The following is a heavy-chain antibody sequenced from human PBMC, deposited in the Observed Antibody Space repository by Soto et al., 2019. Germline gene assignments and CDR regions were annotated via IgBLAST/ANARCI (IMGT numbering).Heavy chain of an antibody. D-gene: IGHD3-9*01. CDR2: IIPMIGRT. CDR1: GGTFNNYG. V-gene: IGHV1-69*01. J-gene: IGHJ4*02. CDR3: ASRDYHVLTGYTYDE. Sequence: QVQLVQSGAEVKKPGSSVKVSCKASGGTFNNYGMGWVRQASGQGLEWMGGIIPMIGRTNYAQKFQGRLTLTADASRRTAYMEMRSLRSNDTAVYYSASRDYHVLTGYTYDEWGQVTLVTLSS.